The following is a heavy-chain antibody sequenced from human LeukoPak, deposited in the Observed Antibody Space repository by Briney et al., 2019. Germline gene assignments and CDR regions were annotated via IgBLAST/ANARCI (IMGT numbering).Heavy chain of an antibody. J-gene: IGHJ4*02. CDR1: GNTFIDYG. CDR2: ISYDGSKV. Sequence: GGSLRLSCSASGNTFIDYGMHWVRQAPGKGLEWVAAISYDGSKVFYGDFVKGRFTISRDDSRDTVYLQMNNLRVEDRAMYYCAKDDAGLPDYWGQGTLVTVSS. D-gene: IGHD2-15*01. V-gene: IGHV3-30*18. CDR3: AKDDAGLPDY.